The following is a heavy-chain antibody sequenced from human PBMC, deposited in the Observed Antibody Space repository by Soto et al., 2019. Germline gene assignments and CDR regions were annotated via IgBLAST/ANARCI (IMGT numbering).Heavy chain of an antibody. V-gene: IGHV4-59*01. Sequence: PSETLSLTCTVSGGPISSYYWSWIRQPPGKGLEWIGYIYYSGSTNYNPHLKSRVTISVDTSKNQFSLKLSSVTAADTAVYYCARQGYSGYDTPFDYWGQGTLVTVSS. J-gene: IGHJ4*02. D-gene: IGHD5-12*01. CDR3: ARQGYSGYDTPFDY. CDR1: GGPISSYY. CDR2: IYYSGST.